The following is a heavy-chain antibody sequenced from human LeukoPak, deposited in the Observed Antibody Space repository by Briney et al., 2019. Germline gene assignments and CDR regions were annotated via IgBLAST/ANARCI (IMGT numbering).Heavy chain of an antibody. V-gene: IGHV4-4*07. J-gene: IGHJ4*02. Sequence: SETLSLTCTVSGGSISTYYWTWIRQPAGKGLEWIGRIHNSGSTRYNPSLKSRVTMSLDTSKNQFSLNLGSVTAADTAVYYCARAVHGSYSYGNFDCWGQGTLVTVSS. CDR3: ARAVHGSYSYGNFDC. CDR2: IHNSGST. CDR1: GGSISTYY. D-gene: IGHD4-23*01.